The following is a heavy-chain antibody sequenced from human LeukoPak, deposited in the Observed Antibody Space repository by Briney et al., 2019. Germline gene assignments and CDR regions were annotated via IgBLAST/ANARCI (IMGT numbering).Heavy chain of an antibody. CDR2: IIGGGGST. D-gene: IGHD2-2*01. J-gene: IGHJ4*02. CDR3: AHGAMYQLDY. CDR1: GITFSSYG. V-gene: IGHV3-23*01. Sequence: PGGSLRLSCAASGITFSSYGMSWVRQAPGKGLEWVSGIIGGGGSTYYADSVKGRFTISGDNSRNTLFLQMNSLRAEDTAVYYCAHGAMYQLDYWGQGTLVTVSS.